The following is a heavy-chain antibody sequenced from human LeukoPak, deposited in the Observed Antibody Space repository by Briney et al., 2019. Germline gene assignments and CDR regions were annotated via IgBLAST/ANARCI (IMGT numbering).Heavy chain of an antibody. CDR1: GFTFSSYA. CDR3: ARESRMVRGGKNWFDP. V-gene: IGHV3-30-3*01. Sequence: GRSLRLSCAASGFTFSSYAMHWVRQAPGKGLEWVAVISYDGSNKYYANSVKGRFTISRDNSKNTLYLQMNSLRAEDTAVYYCARESRMVRGGKNWFDPWGQGTLVTVSS. D-gene: IGHD3-10*01. CDR2: ISYDGSNK. J-gene: IGHJ5*02.